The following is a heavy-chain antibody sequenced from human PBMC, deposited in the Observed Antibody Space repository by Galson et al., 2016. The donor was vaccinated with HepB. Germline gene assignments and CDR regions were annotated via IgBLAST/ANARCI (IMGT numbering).Heavy chain of an antibody. CDR1: GFSLTSGVVG. CDR2: IYGGDDK. D-gene: IGHD1-14*01. V-gene: IGHV2-5*02. J-gene: IGHJ4*02. CDR3: ANRQRGTTFDY. Sequence: PALVQPTQTLTLTCNFSGFSLTSGVVGVGWLRQPPGKALESLALIYGGDDKTFSPPLRSRVTITKDTSKNQVVLRLTNVDPLDTATYSCANRQRGTTFDYWGQGILVAVSS.